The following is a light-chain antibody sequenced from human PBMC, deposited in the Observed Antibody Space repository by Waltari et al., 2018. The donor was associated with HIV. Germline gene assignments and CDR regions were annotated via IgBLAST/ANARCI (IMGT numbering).Light chain of an antibody. CDR3: QLWHGSTML. V-gene: IGLV3-9*01. CDR1: NIGGQT. CDR2: RDN. J-gene: IGLJ2*01. Sequence: SYEVTQALSVSVALGQTARITCGGNNIGGQTVHWYQQKPGQAPVLLIFRDNNRPSGIPERFTGSNSGNTATLTISRAQGGDEADYYCQLWHGSTMLFGGGTKLTVL.